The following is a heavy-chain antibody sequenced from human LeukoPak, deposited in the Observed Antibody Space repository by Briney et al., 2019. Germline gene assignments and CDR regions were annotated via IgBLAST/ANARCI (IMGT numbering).Heavy chain of an antibody. J-gene: IGHJ4*02. CDR3: ARGGDYYDSSGL. CDR2: ISPYNGNA. D-gene: IGHD3-22*01. Sequence: ASVTVSCKASGYSFTSHGISWVRQAPGQGLKWMGWISPYNGNANYAQRLQGRVTMTTDTSTSTAYMELRSLTSGDTAVYYCARGGDYYDSSGLWGQGTLVTVSS. CDR1: GYSFTSHG. V-gene: IGHV1-18*01.